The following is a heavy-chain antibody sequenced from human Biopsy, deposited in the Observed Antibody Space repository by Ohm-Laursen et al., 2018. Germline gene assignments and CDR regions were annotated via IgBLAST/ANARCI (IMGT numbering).Heavy chain of an antibody. J-gene: IGHJ5*02. CDR3: ARRVSGSGRVDP. CDR2: TNNSESTST. CDR1: GDSISSDIYY. D-gene: IGHD3-10*01. V-gene: IGHV4-39*01. Sequence: SETLSFTCTVSGDSISSDIYYCVWLRQPPGKGFEWNGNTNNSESTSTHYNLSLKGRVSISVDTSHNQFSLRLTSVTAADTAVYFCARRVSGSGRVDPWGQGTLVTVSS.